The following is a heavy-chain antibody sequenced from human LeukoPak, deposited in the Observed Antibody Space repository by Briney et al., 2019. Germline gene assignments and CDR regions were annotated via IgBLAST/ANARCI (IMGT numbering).Heavy chain of an antibody. CDR3: ARPLFTSGYPIYY. CDR2: ISVYTGNT. CDR1: GYTFTSYG. J-gene: IGHJ4*02. D-gene: IGHD3-22*01. Sequence: ASVRASFKASGYTFTSYGITWVRQAPGQGLEWMGWISVYTGNTNYAQKLQGRVTMTTDTSTTTAYMELKSLRSDDTAVYYCARPLFTSGYPIYYWGQGTLVTVSS. V-gene: IGHV1-18*01.